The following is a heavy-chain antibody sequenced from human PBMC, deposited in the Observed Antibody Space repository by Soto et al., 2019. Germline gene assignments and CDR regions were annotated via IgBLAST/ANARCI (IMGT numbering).Heavy chain of an antibody. J-gene: IGHJ3*02. CDR3: ARDGWIGDSGAFDI. CDR1: GFTFSSYS. CDR2: ISSSSSYI. D-gene: IGHD2-2*03. Sequence: GGSLRLSCAASGFTFSSYSMNWVRQAPGKGLEWVSSISSSSSYIYYADSVKGRFTISRDNAKNSLYLQMNSLRAEDTAVYYCARDGWIGDSGAFDIWGQGTMVTVSS. V-gene: IGHV3-21*01.